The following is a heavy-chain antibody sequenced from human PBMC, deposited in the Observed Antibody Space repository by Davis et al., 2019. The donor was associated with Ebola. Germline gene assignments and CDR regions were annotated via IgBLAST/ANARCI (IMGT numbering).Heavy chain of an antibody. V-gene: IGHV1-46*01. CDR3: AMSDSSGDGFDI. J-gene: IGHJ3*02. CDR2: INPSGGTK. D-gene: IGHD3-22*01. Sequence: ASVQVSCKASGYRFSTFYMHWVRQVPGQGLEWMGVINPSGGTKTFAQKFGGRVTMTGDTSTITVYMEMSSLSYEDTAIYYCAMSDSSGDGFDIWGQGTMVTVSS. CDR1: GYRFSTFY.